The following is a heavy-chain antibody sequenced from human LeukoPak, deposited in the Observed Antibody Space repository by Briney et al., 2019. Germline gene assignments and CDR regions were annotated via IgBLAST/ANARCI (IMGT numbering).Heavy chain of an antibody. V-gene: IGHV3-23*01. J-gene: IGHJ6*04. D-gene: IGHD3-10*02. CDR2: ISGSGGST. Sequence: GALRLSCAASGFTFSSYGMSWVRQAPGKGLEWVSAISGSGGSTYYADSVKGRFTISRDNAKNSLYLQMNSLRAEDTAVYYCAELGITMIGGVWGKGTTVTISS. CDR1: GFTFSSYG. CDR3: AELGITMIGGV.